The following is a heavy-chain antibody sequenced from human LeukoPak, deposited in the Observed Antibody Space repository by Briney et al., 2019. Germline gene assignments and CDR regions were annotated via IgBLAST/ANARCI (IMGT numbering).Heavy chain of an antibody. CDR3: ARGMKGSYEGNPLDY. D-gene: IGHD3-16*01. CDR2: ISSSGSTI. V-gene: IGHV3-48*03. Sequence: GGSLRLSCAASGFTFSSYEMNWVRQARGKGLEWVSYISSSGSTIYYADSVKGRFTISRDNAKNSLYLQMNSLRAEDTAVYYCARGMKGSYEGNPLDYWGQGTLVTVSS. CDR1: GFTFSSYE. J-gene: IGHJ4*02.